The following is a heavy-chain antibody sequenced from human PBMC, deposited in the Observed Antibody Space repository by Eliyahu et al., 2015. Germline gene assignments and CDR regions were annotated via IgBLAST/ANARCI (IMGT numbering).Heavy chain of an antibody. Sequence: EVKKPGSSVKVSCKASGGTFSSYAISWVRQAPGQGLEWMGGIIPIFGTANYAQKFQGRVTITADESTSTAHTELSSPRSQDAAVYYCARDSSRSGWELPKFFDYWGQGTLVTVSS. CDR3: ARDSSRSGWELPKFFDY. CDR1: GGTFSSYA. CDR2: IIPIFGTA. J-gene: IGHJ4*02. V-gene: IGHV1-69*01. D-gene: IGHD1-26*01.